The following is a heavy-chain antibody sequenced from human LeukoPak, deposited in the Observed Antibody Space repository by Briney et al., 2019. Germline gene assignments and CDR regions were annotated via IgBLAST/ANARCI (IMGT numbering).Heavy chain of an antibody. D-gene: IGHD2-2*01. J-gene: IGHJ6*02. Sequence: SVKVSCKASGGTFSSYAISWVRQAPGQGLEWMGGIIPIFGTANYAQKFQGRVTITADESTSTAYMELSSLRSEDTAVYYCARLYCSSTSCYYYYGMDVWGQGTTVTVSS. CDR1: GGTFSSYA. CDR2: IIPIFGTA. V-gene: IGHV1-69*01. CDR3: ARLYCSSTSCYYYYGMDV.